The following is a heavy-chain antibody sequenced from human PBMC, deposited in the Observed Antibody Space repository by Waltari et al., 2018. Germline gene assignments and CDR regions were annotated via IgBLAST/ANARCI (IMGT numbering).Heavy chain of an antibody. CDR1: GGSISSGDYY. Sequence: QVQLQESGPGLVKPSQTLSLTCTVSGGSISSGDYYWSWIRQPPGKGLDWIGYIYYSGSTYSNPSLKSRVTISVDTSKNQFSLKLSSVTAADTALYYCARALRDDILTGYYPEYYFDYWGQGTLVTVSS. CDR2: IYYSGST. V-gene: IGHV4-30-4*08. J-gene: IGHJ4*02. D-gene: IGHD3-9*01. CDR3: ARALRDDILTGYYPEYYFDY.